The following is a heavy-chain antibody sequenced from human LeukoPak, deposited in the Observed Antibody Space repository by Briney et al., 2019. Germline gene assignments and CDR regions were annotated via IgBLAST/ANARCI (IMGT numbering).Heavy chain of an antibody. V-gene: IGHV4-38-2*01. CDR1: GYSISSGYY. Sequence: SETLSLTCAGSGYSISSGYYWGWLRQSPGKGLECLGSIYHSGSTYYNLSLKSRVTISVDTSKNQFSLKLSSVTAADTAVYYCASGYYYYGSGSYPRYWGQGTLVTVSS. CDR2: IYHSGST. CDR3: ASGYYYYGSGSYPRY. D-gene: IGHD3-10*01. J-gene: IGHJ4*02.